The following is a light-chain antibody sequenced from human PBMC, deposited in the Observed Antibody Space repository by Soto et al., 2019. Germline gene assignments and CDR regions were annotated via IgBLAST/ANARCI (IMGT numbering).Light chain of an antibody. CDR2: DVS. J-gene: IGLJ2*01. CDR3: GSYTSTSTLGL. Sequence: QSALTQPASVSGSPGQSITISCTGTSSDVGGYNCVSWYQQHPGKAPKLMIYDVSNRPSGVSNRLSGSKSGNTASLTISGRQAEDEADYHCGSYTSTSTLGLFGGGTQLTVL. V-gene: IGLV2-14*03. CDR1: SSDVGGYNC.